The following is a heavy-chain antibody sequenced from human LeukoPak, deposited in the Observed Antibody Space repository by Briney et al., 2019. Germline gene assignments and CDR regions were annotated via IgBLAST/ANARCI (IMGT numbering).Heavy chain of an antibody. CDR3: AKRVDGSGSRGGAFDA. Sequence: GGSLRLSCAASGFTFKNYAMTWVRQAPGKGLEWVSAISGSGGGTYYADSVKGRFTVSRDDSKNTMYLKMNSLRAEDTAVYYCAKRVDGSGSRGGAFDAWGQGTMVTVSS. CDR2: ISGSGGGT. CDR1: GFTFKNYA. D-gene: IGHD3-10*01. V-gene: IGHV3-23*01. J-gene: IGHJ3*01.